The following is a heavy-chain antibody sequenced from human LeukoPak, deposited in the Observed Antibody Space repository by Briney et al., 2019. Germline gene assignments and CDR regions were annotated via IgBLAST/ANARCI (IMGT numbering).Heavy chain of an antibody. Sequence: GSLLLSCAASGFSFISYAMSCVRQAPGQGLEWVSAISGSGGSTYYSDSVTGRFTISRDNSKNTLYLQMNSLAAYDTAGDYCAKESDSSSPDYWGQGTLVTVSS. CDR3: AKESDSSSPDY. CDR1: GFSFISYA. V-gene: IGHV3-23*01. CDR2: ISGSGGST. D-gene: IGHD6-13*01. J-gene: IGHJ4*02.